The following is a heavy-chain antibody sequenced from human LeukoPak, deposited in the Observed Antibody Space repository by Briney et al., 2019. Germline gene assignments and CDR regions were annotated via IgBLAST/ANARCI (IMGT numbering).Heavy chain of an antibody. D-gene: IGHD5-24*01. V-gene: IGHV3-23*01. J-gene: IGHJ4*02. Sequence: GGSLRLSCTASGFTFNNYAMTWVRQAPGKGLEWVSSISGSGGSTYYADSVKGRFTISRDNSKNTLYVQLNSLRAEDKAVYYCAKGTAVEATTSFDFWGQGTLVTVSS. CDR1: GFTFNNYA. CDR3: AKGTAVEATTSFDF. CDR2: ISGSGGST.